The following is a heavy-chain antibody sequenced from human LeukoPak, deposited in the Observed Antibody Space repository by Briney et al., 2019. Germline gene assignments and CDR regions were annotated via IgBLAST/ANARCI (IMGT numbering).Heavy chain of an antibody. CDR3: ARLYSSSLGRVFDY. V-gene: IGHV4-59*08. D-gene: IGHD4-11*01. J-gene: IGHJ4*02. CDR2: IYDSGST. CDR1: GGSISGYY. Sequence: SETLSLTCTVSGGSISGYYWSWIRQPPGKGLEWIAYIYDSGSTNYNPSLKSRVTISLDTSKNQFSLKLSSVTAADTAVYYCARLYSSSLGRVFDYWGQGTLVTVSS.